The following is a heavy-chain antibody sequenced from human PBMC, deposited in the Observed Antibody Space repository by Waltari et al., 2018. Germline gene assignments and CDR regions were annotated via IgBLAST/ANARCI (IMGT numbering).Heavy chain of an antibody. CDR2: FDPEDGET. CDR3: ATDGPLSGSYYGAYYFDY. V-gene: IGHV1-24*01. CDR1: GYTLTELS. Sequence: QVQLVQSGAEVKKPGASVKVSCKVSGYTLTELSMHWVRQAPGNGLEWMGSFDPEDGETIYAQKFQGRVTMTEDTSTDTAYMELSSLRSEDTAVYYCATDGPLSGSYYGAYYFDYWGQGTLVTVSS. J-gene: IGHJ4*02. D-gene: IGHD1-26*01.